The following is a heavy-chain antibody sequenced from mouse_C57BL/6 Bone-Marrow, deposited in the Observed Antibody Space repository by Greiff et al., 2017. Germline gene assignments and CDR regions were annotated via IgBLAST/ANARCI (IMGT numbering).Heavy chain of an antibody. V-gene: IGHV1-50*01. CDR3: ARRGFYYYGSSPHWYFDV. Sequence: QVQLQQPGAELVKPGASVKLSCKASGYTFTSYWMQWVKQRPGQGLEWIGEIDPSDSYTNYNQKFKGKATLTVDTSSSTAYMQLSSLTSEDSAVYYCARRGFYYYGSSPHWYFDVWGTGTTVTVSS. CDR1: GYTFTSYW. J-gene: IGHJ1*03. D-gene: IGHD1-1*01. CDR2: IDPSDSYT.